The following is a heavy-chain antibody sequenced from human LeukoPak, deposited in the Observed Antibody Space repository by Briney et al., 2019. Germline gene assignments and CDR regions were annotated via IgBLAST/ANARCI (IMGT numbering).Heavy chain of an antibody. D-gene: IGHD4-23*01. Sequence: PSETLSLTCTVSGGSISSYNWSWIRQPPGRGLEWIGYIYYSGSTNYNPSLKSRVTISVDTSKNQFSLKLSSVTAADTAVYYCARERDDYGGVFDYWGQGTLVTVSS. CDR2: IYYSGST. V-gene: IGHV4-59*01. J-gene: IGHJ4*02. CDR3: ARERDDYGGVFDY. CDR1: GGSISSYN.